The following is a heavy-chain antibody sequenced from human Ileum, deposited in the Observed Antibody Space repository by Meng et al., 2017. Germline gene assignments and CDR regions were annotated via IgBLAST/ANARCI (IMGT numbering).Heavy chain of an antibody. CDR2: INAGNGDT. CDR3: ARFSSGYFFGY. D-gene: IGHD3-22*01. Sequence: VQLVESGGGLVQPGGSLRLSCAAPGSSDHYIDWVRQAPGKGLEWMGWINAGNGDTKYSQKFQGRVTITRDTSASTGYMELSSLRSEDTAVYYCARFSSGYFFGYWGQGTLVTVSS. V-gene: IGHV1-3*01. CDR1: GSSDHY. J-gene: IGHJ4*02.